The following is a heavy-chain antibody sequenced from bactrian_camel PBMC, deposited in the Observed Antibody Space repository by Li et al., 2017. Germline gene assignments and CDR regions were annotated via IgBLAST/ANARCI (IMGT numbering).Heavy chain of an antibody. J-gene: IGHJ4*01. Sequence: HVQLVESGGGSVQEGGSLRLSCEVSAVGQSTYCMGWFRQAPGKEREGVAAIDSDGSTNYADSVKGRFTISKDNAKNTLYLQLNSLKPEDTAMYYCAARRPCGLLPTIRGGLGEQHYNYRGQGTQVTVS. D-gene: IGHD4*01. CDR2: IDSDGST. CDR1: AVGQSTYC. CDR3: AARRPCGLLPTIRGGLGEQHYNY. V-gene: IGHV3S53*01.